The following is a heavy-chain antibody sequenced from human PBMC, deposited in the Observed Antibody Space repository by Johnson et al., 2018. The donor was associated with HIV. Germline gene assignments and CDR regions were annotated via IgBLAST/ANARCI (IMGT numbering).Heavy chain of an antibody. Sequence: QVQLVESGGGVVQPGRSLRLSCAASGFTFSSYAMHWVRQAPGKGLEWVAFIWYDGTNKYYADSVKGRFTISRDNSKNTLDLQRNSLRVEDAAVYYCATSTASDAFDIWGQGTMVTVSS. CDR1: GFTFSSYA. CDR2: IWYDGTNK. CDR3: ATSTASDAFDI. V-gene: IGHV3-33*08. J-gene: IGHJ3*02. D-gene: IGHD1-1*01.